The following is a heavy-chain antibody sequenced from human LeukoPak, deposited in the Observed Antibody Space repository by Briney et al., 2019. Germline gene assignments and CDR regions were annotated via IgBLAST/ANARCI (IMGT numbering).Heavy chain of an antibody. Sequence: PGGSLRLSCAASGFTFSSYAMHWVRQAPGKGLEWVAVISYDGSNKYYADSVKGRFTISRDNSKNTLYLQMNSLRAEDTAVYYCARWGCYYGSGSYYEDYWGQGTLVTVSS. CDR3: ARWGCYYGSGSYYEDY. CDR2: ISYDGSNK. D-gene: IGHD3-10*01. CDR1: GFTFSSYA. J-gene: IGHJ4*02. V-gene: IGHV3-30-3*01.